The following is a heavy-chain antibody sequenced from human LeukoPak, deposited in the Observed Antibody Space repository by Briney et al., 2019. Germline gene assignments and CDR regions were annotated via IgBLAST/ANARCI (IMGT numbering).Heavy chain of an antibody. D-gene: IGHD5-24*01. CDR2: VYSDGST. CDR1: GFSVTTHF. V-gene: IGHV3-53*01. CDR3: ARGGLEMATIYLDY. J-gene: IGHJ4*02. Sequence: GGSLRLSCAASGFSVTTHFMSWVRQAPGKGLEWVSVVYSDGSTYYADSVKGRFTISRDNSKNTLYLQMNSLRAEDTAVYYCARGGLEMATIYLDYWGQGTLVTVSS.